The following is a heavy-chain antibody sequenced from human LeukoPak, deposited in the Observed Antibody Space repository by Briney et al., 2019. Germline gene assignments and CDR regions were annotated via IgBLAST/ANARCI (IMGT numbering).Heavy chain of an antibody. CDR3: ARGKVQLWSLSIYYYGMDV. CDR2: INHSGST. Sequence: SETLSLTCAVSGGSISSSNWWSWVRQPPGKGLEWIGEINHSGSTNYNPSLKSRVTISVDTSKNQFSLKLSSVTAADTAVYYCARGKVQLWSLSIYYYGMDVWGQGTTVTVSS. D-gene: IGHD5-18*01. J-gene: IGHJ6*02. V-gene: IGHV4-4*02. CDR1: GGSISSSNW.